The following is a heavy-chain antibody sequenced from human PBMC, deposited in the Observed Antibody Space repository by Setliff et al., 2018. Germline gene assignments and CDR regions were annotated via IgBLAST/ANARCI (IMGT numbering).Heavy chain of an antibody. D-gene: IGHD1-26*01. J-gene: IGHJ3*02. CDR2: LNPSSGNT. CDR1: GYSFTSND. V-gene: IGHV1-8*03. Sequence: GASVKVSCKASGYSFTSNDINWVRQATGQGPEWMGWLNPSSGNTGYAPKFQGRVTITRSTSLSTAYMELSSLRSEDTAIYYCARAHSGSDFHDPFDIWGQGTMGTVS. CDR3: ARAHSGSDFHDPFDI.